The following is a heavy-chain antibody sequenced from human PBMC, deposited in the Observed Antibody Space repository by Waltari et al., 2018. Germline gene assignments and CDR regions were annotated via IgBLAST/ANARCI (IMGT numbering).Heavy chain of an antibody. Sequence: QVQLVQSGAEVKKPGASVKVSCKASGYTFTGYYMHWVRQAPGQGREWMGRINPNSGGTNYAQKFQGRVTMTRDTSISTAYMELSRLRSDDTAVYYCSRVGNLDIVVVPAAIQDYSSFDYWGQGTLVTVSS. V-gene: IGHV1-2*06. CDR3: SRVGNLDIVVVPAAIQDYSSFDY. D-gene: IGHD2-2*01. CDR2: INPNSGGT. J-gene: IGHJ4*02. CDR1: GYTFTGYY.